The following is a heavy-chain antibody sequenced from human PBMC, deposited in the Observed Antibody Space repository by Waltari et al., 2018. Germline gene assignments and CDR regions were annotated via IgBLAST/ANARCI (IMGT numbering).Heavy chain of an antibody. CDR3: GRHNHYSPLDY. CDR1: GYSISSGYY. Sequence: QVQLQESGPGLVKPSETLSLTCPVSGYSISSGYYWVWIRQPPGKGLEWIGSTYHGGNTFDNPSLQSRVTIAIDTSKNQFSLKLSSVTAADTAVYYCGRHNHYSPLDYWGQGTLVTVSS. D-gene: IGHD3-10*01. J-gene: IGHJ4*02. CDR2: TYHGGNT. V-gene: IGHV4-38-2*01.